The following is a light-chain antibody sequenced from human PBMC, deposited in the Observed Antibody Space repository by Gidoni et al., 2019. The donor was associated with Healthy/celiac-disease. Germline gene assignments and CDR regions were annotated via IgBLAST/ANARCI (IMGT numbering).Light chain of an antibody. Sequence: DIQMTQSPSSLSASVGDRVNITCQASQDISNYLNWYQQKPGKATKLLIYDASNLETGVPSSFSGSGSGTDFTFTISSLQPEDIATYYCQQYDNLPLTFXPXTKADIK. V-gene: IGKV1-33*01. CDR3: QQYDNLPLT. CDR1: QDISNY. CDR2: DAS. J-gene: IGKJ3*01.